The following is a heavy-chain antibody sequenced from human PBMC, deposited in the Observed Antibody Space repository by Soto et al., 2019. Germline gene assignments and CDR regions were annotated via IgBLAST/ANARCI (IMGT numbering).Heavy chain of an antibody. Sequence: QVQLVQSGAEVKKPGSSVKVSCKASGGTFSSYAISWVRQAPGQGREWMGGIIPIFGTANYAQKFQGRVTITADESTSTAYMELSSLRSEDTAVYYCARDLGGYVPIPFDYWGQGTLVTVSS. J-gene: IGHJ4*02. CDR3: ARDLGGYVPIPFDY. CDR2: IIPIFGTA. D-gene: IGHD5-12*01. CDR1: GGTFSSYA. V-gene: IGHV1-69*12.